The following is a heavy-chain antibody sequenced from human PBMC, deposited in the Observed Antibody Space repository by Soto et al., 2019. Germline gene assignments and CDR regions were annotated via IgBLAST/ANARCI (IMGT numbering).Heavy chain of an antibody. V-gene: IGHV3-64D*08. CDR3: LKALPATAVYHYYYGIEI. D-gene: IGHD2-2*01. CDR1: GFTFRSYA. Sequence: EVQLVESGGGLVQPGGSLRLSCSASGFTFRSYAMHWVRQAPGKGLQYVSGISYDVNTTYYADSVKGRFTVSRDNSRNTLSLQMTSLRTEDTAVYYCLKALPATAVYHYYYGIEIWGQGTTVTVSS. J-gene: IGHJ6*02. CDR2: ISYDVNTT.